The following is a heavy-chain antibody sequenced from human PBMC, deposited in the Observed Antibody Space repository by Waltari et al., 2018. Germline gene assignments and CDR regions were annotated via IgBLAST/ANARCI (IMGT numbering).Heavy chain of an antibody. CDR3: ATYIGASIGTAAFDV. Sequence: LQLQESGPGLGKPSETLSLTCNASGGSITINRYYWAWIRQPPGQGLEWIGTMSYNGATYSSPSLKSRVTVSRDTSKNHLSLTLGSVTAADTAVYYCATYIGASIGTAAFDVWGQGTMVTVSS. J-gene: IGHJ3*01. CDR1: GGSITINRYY. CDR2: MSYNGAT. V-gene: IGHV4-39*02. D-gene: IGHD5-12*01.